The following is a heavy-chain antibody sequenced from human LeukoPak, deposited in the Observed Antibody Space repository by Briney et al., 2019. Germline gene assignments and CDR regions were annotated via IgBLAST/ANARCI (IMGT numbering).Heavy chain of an antibody. J-gene: IGHJ2*01. CDR1: RFTFSNCY. CDR3: ARDGGATGKWFFDH. V-gene: IGHV3-11*01. CDR2: INSRSNVI. Sequence: GGSLRLSCAASRFTFSNCYMSWIRQAPGKGPEWVSFINSRSNVIHYADSVKGRFTISRDNAQNSLFLQMNNLRAEDTAVYYCARDGGATGKWFFDHWGRGALVTVSS. D-gene: IGHD2-21*01.